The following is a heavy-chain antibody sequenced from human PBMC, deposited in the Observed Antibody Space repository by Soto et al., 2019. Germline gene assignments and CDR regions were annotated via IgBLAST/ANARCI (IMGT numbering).Heavy chain of an antibody. CDR2: IIPMFGSP. D-gene: IGHD6-19*01. CDR1: GGTLSTNA. J-gene: IGHJ6*02. Sequence: QVQLVQSGAEVKKAGSSVKVSCKTSGGTLSTNAISWVRQAPGQGLEWMGAIIPMFGSPKYAQKFQGRVTITADNPTSTIYMEMISLTSADTSVYYCARGGFVAGLYNALDGWGQGTTVAVSS. CDR3: ARGGFVAGLYNALDG. V-gene: IGHV1-69*06.